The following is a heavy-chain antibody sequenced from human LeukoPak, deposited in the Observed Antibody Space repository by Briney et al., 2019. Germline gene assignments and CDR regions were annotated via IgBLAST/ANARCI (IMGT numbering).Heavy chain of an antibody. CDR1: GFSFNSYA. CDR3: AKERVSGDGYNSLDY. CDR2: ITGPADVT. D-gene: IGHD5-24*01. J-gene: IGHJ4*02. Sequence: PGGSLRLSCAASGFSFNSYAMNWVRQVPGKGLEWVSDITGPADVTTYADSVKGRFTISRDNSKNTVFLQMDSLRAEDTAVYYCAKERVSGDGYNSLDYWGQGTLVTVSS. V-gene: IGHV3-23*01.